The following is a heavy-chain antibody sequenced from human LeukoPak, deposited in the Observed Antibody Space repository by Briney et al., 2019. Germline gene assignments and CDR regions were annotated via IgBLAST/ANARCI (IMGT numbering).Heavy chain of an antibody. CDR2: IYYSGST. J-gene: IGHJ4*02. CDR3: AREREERGYSYGYNY. Sequence: SEALSLTCTVSGGSVSSGSYYWSWIRQPPGKGLEWIGYIYYSGSTNYNPSLKSRVTISVDTSKNQSSLKLSSVTAADTVVYYCAREREERGYSYGYNYWGQGTLVTVSS. D-gene: IGHD5-18*01. CDR1: GGSVSSGSYY. V-gene: IGHV4-61*01.